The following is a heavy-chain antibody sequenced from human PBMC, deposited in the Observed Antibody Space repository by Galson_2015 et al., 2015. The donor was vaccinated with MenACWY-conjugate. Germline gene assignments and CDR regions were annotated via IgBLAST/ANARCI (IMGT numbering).Heavy chain of an antibody. CDR1: GGSISSYY. Sequence: LSLTCTVSGGSISSYYWSWIRQPPGQGLEWIGYIYYSGSTNYNPSLKSRVTISVDMSKNQFSLKLSSVTAADTAVYYCARYYYYSSGYYYTEYFQHWGQGILVTVSS. CDR2: IYYSGST. D-gene: IGHD3-22*01. V-gene: IGHV4-59*01. J-gene: IGHJ1*01. CDR3: ARYYYYSSGYYYTEYFQH.